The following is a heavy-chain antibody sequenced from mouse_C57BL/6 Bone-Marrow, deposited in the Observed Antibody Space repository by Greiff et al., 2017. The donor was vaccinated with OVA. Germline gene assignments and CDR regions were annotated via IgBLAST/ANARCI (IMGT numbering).Heavy chain of an antibody. V-gene: IGHV3-6*01. CDR3: ARVSSGTYAMDY. CDR2: ISYDGSN. CDR1: GYSITSGYY. D-gene: IGHD3-2*02. J-gene: IGHJ4*01. Sequence: EVQRVESGPGLVKPSQSLSLTCSVTGYSITSGYYWNWIRQFPGNKLEWMGYISYDGSNNYNPSLKNRISITRDTSKNQFFLKLNSVTTEDTATYYCARVSSGTYAMDYWGQGTSVTVSS.